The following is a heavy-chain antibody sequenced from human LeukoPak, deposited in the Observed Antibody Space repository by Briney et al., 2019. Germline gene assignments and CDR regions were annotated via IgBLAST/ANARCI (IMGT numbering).Heavy chain of an antibody. CDR1: GGSISSSNW. CDR3: ARQQDGIVGADY. J-gene: IGHJ4*02. D-gene: IGHD1-26*01. V-gene: IGHV4-4*02. CDR2: IYHSGST. Sequence: SETLSLTCAVSGGSISSSNWWSWVRQPPGKGLEWIGEIYHSGSTYYNPSHKSRVTISVDTSKNQFSLKLSSVTAADTAVYYCARQQDGIVGADYWGQGTLVTVSS.